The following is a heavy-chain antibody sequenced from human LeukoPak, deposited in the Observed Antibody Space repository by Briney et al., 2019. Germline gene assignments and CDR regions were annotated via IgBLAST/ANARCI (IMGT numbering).Heavy chain of an antibody. CDR2: IRYDGSNK. J-gene: IGHJ4*02. Sequence: GGSLRLSCAASGFTFSSYGMHWVRQAPGKGLEGVAFIRYDGSNKYYGGSVKGRFTISRDNSKNTLYLQMNSLRPEDTAVYSCAKASRSLVVTATPLDYWGQGTLVTVSS. CDR3: AKASRSLVVTATPLDY. V-gene: IGHV3-30*02. D-gene: IGHD2-15*01. CDR1: GFTFSSYG.